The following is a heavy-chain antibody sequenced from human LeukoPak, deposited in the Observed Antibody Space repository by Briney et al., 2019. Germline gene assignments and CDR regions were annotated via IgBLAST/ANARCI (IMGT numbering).Heavy chain of an antibody. J-gene: IGHJ5*02. CDR1: GYTFTSYG. Sequence: ASVKVSCKASGYTFTSYGISWVRQAPGQGLEWMGWISAYNGNTNYAQKLQGRVTITTDTSTSTAYMELRSLRSDDTAVYYCARGLENRIAAAGVGLFDPWGQGTLVTVSS. D-gene: IGHD6-13*01. CDR3: ARGLENRIAAAGVGLFDP. V-gene: IGHV1-18*01. CDR2: ISAYNGNT.